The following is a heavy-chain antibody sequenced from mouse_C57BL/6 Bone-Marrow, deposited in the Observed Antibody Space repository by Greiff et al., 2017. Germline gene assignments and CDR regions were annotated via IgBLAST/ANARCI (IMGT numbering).Heavy chain of an antibody. CDR1: GFNIKDDY. D-gene: IGHD2-1*01. V-gene: IGHV14-4*01. CDR2: IDPESGDT. CDR3: TTFYNGNFFPF. Sequence: EVQLQQSGAELVRPGASVKLSCTASGFNIKDDYMHWVQQRPEQGLEWIGWIDPESGDTEYASKFQGKATLSSDTSSNTAYLQLSSLTSEDTAVYYCTTFYNGNFFPFWGQGTTLTVSS. J-gene: IGHJ2*01.